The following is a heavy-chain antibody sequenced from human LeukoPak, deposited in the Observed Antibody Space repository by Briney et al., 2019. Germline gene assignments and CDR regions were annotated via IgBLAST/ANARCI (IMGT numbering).Heavy chain of an antibody. CDR2: IYPSGST. V-gene: IGHV4-4*07. CDR1: GGSISTLY. D-gene: IGHD3-16*02. J-gene: IGHJ4*02. CDR3: ARRYYDYVWGSYRPWDY. Sequence: SETLSLTCTVSGGSISTLYWSWIRQPAGKGLEWIGRIYPSGSTNYNPSLKSRVTISVDTSKNQFSLKLSSVTAADTAVYYCARRYYDYVWGSYRPWDYWGQGTLVTVSS.